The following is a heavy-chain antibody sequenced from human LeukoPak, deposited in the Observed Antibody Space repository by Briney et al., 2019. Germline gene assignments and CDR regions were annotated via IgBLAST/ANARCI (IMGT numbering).Heavy chain of an antibody. J-gene: IGHJ4*02. D-gene: IGHD2-15*01. CDR2: IWYDGSNK. Sequence: PGGSLRLSCAASGFTFSSYGMHWVRQAPGKGLEWVAVIWYDGSNKYYADSVKGRFTISRDNSKSTLYLQMNSLRAEDTAVYYCAKDRGYCSGGSCYFGYYFDYWGQGTLVTVSS. V-gene: IGHV3-33*06. CDR1: GFTFSSYG. CDR3: AKDRGYCSGGSCYFGYYFDY.